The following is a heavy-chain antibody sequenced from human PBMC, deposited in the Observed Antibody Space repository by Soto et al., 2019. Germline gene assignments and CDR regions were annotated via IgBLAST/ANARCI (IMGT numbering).Heavy chain of an antibody. J-gene: IGHJ6*02. D-gene: IGHD6-19*01. Sequence: ASVKVSCKASGYTFTSYGISWVRQAPGQGLEWMGWISAYNGNTNYAQKLQGRVTMTTDTSISTAYMELSRLRSDDTAVYYCARDPWYSSGWNGMDVWGQGTTVT. CDR2: ISAYNGNT. CDR1: GYTFTSYG. CDR3: ARDPWYSSGWNGMDV. V-gene: IGHV1-18*01.